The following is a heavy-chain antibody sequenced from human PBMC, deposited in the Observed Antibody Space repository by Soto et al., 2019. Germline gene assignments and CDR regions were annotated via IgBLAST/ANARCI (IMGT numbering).Heavy chain of an antibody. V-gene: IGHV1-69*01. CDR1: GGTFSSYA. D-gene: IGHD6-25*01. J-gene: IGHJ3*02. CDR2: IIPIFGTA. CDR3: AGGGQRGGAGAFDI. Sequence: QVQLVQSGAEVKKPGSSVKVSCKASGGTFSSYAISWVRQAPGQGLEWMGGIIPIFGTANYAQKFQGRVTSTAAESTNTAYRGRRRLRSEDTAVEECAGGGQRGGAGAFDIWGQGTMVTVSS.